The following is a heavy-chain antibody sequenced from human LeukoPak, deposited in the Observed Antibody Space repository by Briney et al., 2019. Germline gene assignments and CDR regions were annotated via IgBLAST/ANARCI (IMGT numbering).Heavy chain of an antibody. CDR1: GFTFSSYG. CDR2: IRYDGSNK. CDR3: AKGGYMVYCSSTSCYGGQPFDY. J-gene: IGHJ4*02. Sequence: PGGSLRLSCAASGFTFSSYGMHWVRQAPGKGLEWVAFIRYDGSNKYYADSVKGRFTISRDNSKNTLYLQMNSLRAEDTAVYYCAKGGYMVYCSSTSCYGGQPFDYWGQGTLVTVSS. V-gene: IGHV3-30*02. D-gene: IGHD2-2*01.